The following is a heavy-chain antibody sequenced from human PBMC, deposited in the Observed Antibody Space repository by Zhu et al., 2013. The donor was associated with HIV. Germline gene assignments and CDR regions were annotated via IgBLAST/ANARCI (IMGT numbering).Heavy chain of an antibody. CDR1: GYSFSGHY. Sequence: VQLVQSGAEVKKPGASVKVSCKAYGYSFSGHYMHWVRQAPGQGLEWMGWINPKNGVTNYGQKFRGRVTMTTDSSTSTADMELRSLRSDDTAVYFCARSFLGYSDTSGFDYWGQGTLVTVSS. D-gene: IGHD5-18*01. CDR2: INPKNGVT. J-gene: IGHJ4*02. CDR3: ARSFLGYSDTSGFDY. V-gene: IGHV1-2*02.